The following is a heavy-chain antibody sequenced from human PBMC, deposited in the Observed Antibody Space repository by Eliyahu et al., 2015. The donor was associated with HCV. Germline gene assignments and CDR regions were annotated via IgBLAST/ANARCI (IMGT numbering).Heavy chain of an antibody. V-gene: IGHV4-39*01. J-gene: IGHJ4*02. CDR2: IYFSGGT. Sequence: QLQLQESGPGLVKPSETXSLTYTXXGGXXSSSSXYWGWVRXPPGKGLEWIGNIYFSGGTYYNPSLRSRVTISIDTSKNQFALKLSSVTAADTAVYYCARRRSGSLLDYWGQGSLVTVSS. D-gene: IGHD3-22*01. CDR3: ARRRSGSLLDY. CDR1: GGXXSSSSXY.